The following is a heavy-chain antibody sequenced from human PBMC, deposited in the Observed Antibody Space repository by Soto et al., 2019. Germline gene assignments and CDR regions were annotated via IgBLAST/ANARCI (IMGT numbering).Heavy chain of an antibody. CDR1: GYTFSSYC. Sequence: ASVNVSCKSSGYTFSSYCISWVRQAPGQGLEWMGWMSAYNGNTNYAQKLQDRVTMTTDTSTSTAYMELRSLRSDDTAVYYCARPTSIYYYGMDVWGQGTTVTVSS. J-gene: IGHJ6*02. D-gene: IGHD3-16*01. CDR2: MSAYNGNT. V-gene: IGHV1-18*01. CDR3: ARPTSIYYYGMDV.